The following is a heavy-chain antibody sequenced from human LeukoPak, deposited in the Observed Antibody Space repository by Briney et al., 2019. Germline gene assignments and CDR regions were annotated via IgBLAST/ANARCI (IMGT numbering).Heavy chain of an antibody. D-gene: IGHD1-1*01. Sequence: PGGSLRLSCAASGFTVTSNYMSWVRQAPGKGLAWVSVVYSGDTTYCADSVKGRFTISRDKSKNTLYLQMNSLRVDDTAVYYCARVTGSRYFDYWGQGTLVTVSS. CDR3: ARVTGSRYFDY. CDR1: GFTVTSNY. V-gene: IGHV3-66*01. J-gene: IGHJ4*02. CDR2: VYSGDTT.